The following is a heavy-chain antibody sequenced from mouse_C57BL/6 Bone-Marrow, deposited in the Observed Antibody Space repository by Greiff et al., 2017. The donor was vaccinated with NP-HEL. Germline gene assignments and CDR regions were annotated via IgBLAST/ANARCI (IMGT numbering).Heavy chain of an antibody. J-gene: IGHJ1*03. D-gene: IGHD2-4*01. CDR2: ISDGGSYT. V-gene: IGHV5-4*03. CDR1: GFTFSSYA. Sequence: VMLVESGGGLVKPGGSLKLSCAASGFTFSSYAMSWVRQTPEKRLEWVATISDGGSYTYYPDNVKGRFTISRDNAKNNLYLQMSHLKSEDTAMYYCARVYYDYGYFDVWGTGTTVTVSS. CDR3: ARVYYDYGYFDV.